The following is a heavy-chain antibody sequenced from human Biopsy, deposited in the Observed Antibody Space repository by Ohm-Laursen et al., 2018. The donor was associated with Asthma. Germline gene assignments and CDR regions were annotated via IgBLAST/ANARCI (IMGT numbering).Heavy chain of an antibody. CDR3: ARTFHFWSPYHAEHYQL. CDR1: GFTFGDYW. D-gene: IGHD3-3*02. CDR2: IKHDGSEN. V-gene: IGHV3-7*01. J-gene: IGHJ1*01. Sequence: LSLTCAASGFTFGDYWMSWVRQVPGRGLEWVANIKHDGSENNHVDSLKGQFTISRDNAKNSLYLQMNSLRAEDTAVYYCARTFHFWSPYHAEHYQLWGQGTLVTVSS.